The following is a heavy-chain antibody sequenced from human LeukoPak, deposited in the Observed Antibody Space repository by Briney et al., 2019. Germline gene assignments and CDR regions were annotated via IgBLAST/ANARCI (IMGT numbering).Heavy chain of an antibody. D-gene: IGHD2-2*01. CDR2: IYYSGST. J-gene: IGHJ4*02. Sequence: SETLSLTCTVSGGSISNGDYYWSWIRQPPGEGLEWIGYIYYSGSTYYNPSLKNRVTISVDTSKNQFSLKLSSVTAADTAVYYCARQYCSSTSCYFDYWGQGTLVTVSS. V-gene: IGHV4-30-4*01. CDR1: GGSISNGDYY. CDR3: ARQYCSSTSCYFDY.